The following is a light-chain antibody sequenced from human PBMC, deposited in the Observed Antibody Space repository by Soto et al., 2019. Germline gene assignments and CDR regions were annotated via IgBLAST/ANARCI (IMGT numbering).Light chain of an antibody. J-gene: IGLJ2*01. V-gene: IGLV2-14*03. Sequence: QSALTQPASVSGSPGQSITISCTGTSSDVGGYNYVSWYQQHPGKVPKLMIYDASNRPLGISNRFSGSKSGNTASLTISGLQAEDEADYYCSSYTNSNTYVVFGGGTKVTVL. CDR1: SSDVGGYNY. CDR2: DAS. CDR3: SSYTNSNTYVV.